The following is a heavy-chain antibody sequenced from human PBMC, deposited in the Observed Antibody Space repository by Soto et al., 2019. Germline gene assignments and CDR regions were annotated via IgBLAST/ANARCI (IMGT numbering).Heavy chain of an antibody. J-gene: IGHJ5*02. D-gene: IGHD2-2*02. CDR1: GYTFTTYT. V-gene: IGHV1-3*01. CDR3: ARSTTSCYSLCWFDP. CDR2: INAGNGET. Sequence: ASVKVSCKASGYTFTTYTIQWVRQAPGQRLEWMGWINAGNGETKYSQNFQGRVTITRDTSASTAYMELNSLRSEDTAVYYCARSTTSCYSLCWFDPWGQGTLVTVSS.